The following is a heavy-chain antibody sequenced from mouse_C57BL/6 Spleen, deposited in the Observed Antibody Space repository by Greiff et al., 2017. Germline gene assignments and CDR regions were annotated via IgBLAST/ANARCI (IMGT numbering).Heavy chain of an antibody. J-gene: IGHJ2*01. D-gene: IGHD2-4*01. CDR2: ISGGGGNT. Sequence: DVHLVESGGGLVKPGGSLKLSCAASGFTFSSYTMSWVRQTPEKRLEWVATISGGGGNTYYPDSVKGRFTISRDNAKNTLYLQMSSLRSEDTALYYCARHYDYDPLFDYWGQGTTLTVSS. CDR1: GFTFSSYT. CDR3: ARHYDYDPLFDY. V-gene: IGHV5-9*01.